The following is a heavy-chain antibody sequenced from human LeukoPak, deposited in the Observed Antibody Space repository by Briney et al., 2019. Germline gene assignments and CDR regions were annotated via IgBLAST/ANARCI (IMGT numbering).Heavy chain of an antibody. J-gene: IGHJ4*02. V-gene: IGHV1-46*01. Sequence: ASVKVSCKASGYTFTSYYMHWVRQAPGQGLEWMGIINPSGGSTSYAQKFQGRVTMTRDTSTSTVYMELSSLRSEDTAVYFCAGDPSPPNIRGIYYFDYWGQGTLVTVSS. CDR3: AGDPSPPNIRGIYYFDY. CDR2: INPSGGST. D-gene: IGHD3-10*01. CDR1: GYTFTSYY.